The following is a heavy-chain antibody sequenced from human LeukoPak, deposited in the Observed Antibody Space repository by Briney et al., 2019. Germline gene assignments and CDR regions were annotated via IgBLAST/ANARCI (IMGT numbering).Heavy chain of an antibody. CDR1: GFTFSSYS. Sequence: GGSLRLSCAASGFTFSSYSMTWVRQAPGKGLEWVSSISSSSSYIYYADSVKGRFTISRDNAKNSLYLQMNSLRAEDTAVYYCARWHSSSGDDYWGQGTLVTVSS. V-gene: IGHV3-21*01. D-gene: IGHD6-6*01. CDR3: ARWHSSSGDDY. J-gene: IGHJ4*02. CDR2: ISSSSSYI.